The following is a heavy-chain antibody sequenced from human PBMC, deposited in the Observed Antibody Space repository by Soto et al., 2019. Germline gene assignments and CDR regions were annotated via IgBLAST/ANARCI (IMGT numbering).Heavy chain of an antibody. Sequence: ETLSLTCTVSGGSISSSSYYWGWVRQPPGKGLEWIGSFSNSGSTYYNPSLMSRVTISVDTSKNQFSLNLSSVTAADTAVYYCARTADYFDTNGYFYYFDYWGQGTLVTVSS. CDR3: ARTADYFDTNGYFYYFDY. CDR1: GGSISSSSYY. D-gene: IGHD3-22*01. V-gene: IGHV4-39*01. CDR2: FSNSGST. J-gene: IGHJ4*02.